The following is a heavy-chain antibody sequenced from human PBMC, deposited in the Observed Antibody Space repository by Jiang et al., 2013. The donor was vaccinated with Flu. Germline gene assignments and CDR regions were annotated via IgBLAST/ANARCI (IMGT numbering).Heavy chain of an antibody. V-gene: IGHV4-39*01. Sequence: ISYTGDIYYNPSLKSRLTISIDTPRNQLSLKMSSVAAADTAVYFCARPGSTTGWFYFDSWGQGALVTVSS. CDR2: ISYTGDI. J-gene: IGHJ4*02. D-gene: IGHD6-19*01. CDR3: ARPGSTTGWFYFDS.